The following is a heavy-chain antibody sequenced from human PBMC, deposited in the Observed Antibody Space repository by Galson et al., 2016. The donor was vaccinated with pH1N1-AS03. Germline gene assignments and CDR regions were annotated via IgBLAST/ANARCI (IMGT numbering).Heavy chain of an antibody. D-gene: IGHD1-26*01. V-gene: IGHV5-51*01. CDR3: ARHASPTILSYHFDY. J-gene: IGHJ4*02. CDR1: GYLFTNYW. Sequence: QSGAEVKQPGEPLTISCKTSGYLFTNYWIGWVRHMPGKGLEWMGIFYPSDSDARYSPSFQGQVTFPADKSTATAYLQWTTLKAAATAIYYCARHASPTILSYHFDYWGRGTLVTVSS. CDR2: FYPSDSDA.